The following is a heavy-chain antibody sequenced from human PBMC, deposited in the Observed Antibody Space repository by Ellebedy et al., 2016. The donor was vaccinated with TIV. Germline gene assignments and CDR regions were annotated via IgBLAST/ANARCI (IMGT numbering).Heavy chain of an antibody. V-gene: IGHV3-53*01. J-gene: IGHJ4*02. CDR1: GFAVSSND. Sequence: GESLKISCAASGFAVSSNDMSWVRQAPGKGLEWVSILYRGGSTYYADSVKGRFSISRDNSKNTLNLQMNSLRAEDTAVYFCARGPATVFGVVKPLDYWGQGTLVTVSS. CDR3: ARGPATVFGVVKPLDY. CDR2: LYRGGST. D-gene: IGHD3-3*01.